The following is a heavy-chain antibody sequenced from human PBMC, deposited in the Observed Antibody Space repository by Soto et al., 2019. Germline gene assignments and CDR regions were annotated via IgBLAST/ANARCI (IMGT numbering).Heavy chain of an antibody. CDR1: GFTFSSYS. CDR3: ARARGSSSWSDY. V-gene: IGHV3-48*01. Sequence: EVQLVESGGGLVQPGGSLRLSCAASGFTFSSYSMNWIRQAPGKGLEWVSFITSSISTIYYADSVKGRFTISRDNAKNSLYLQMTSLIAEDTAVYYCARARGSSSWSDYWGQGTLVTVSS. D-gene: IGHD6-13*01. CDR2: ITSSISTI. J-gene: IGHJ4*02.